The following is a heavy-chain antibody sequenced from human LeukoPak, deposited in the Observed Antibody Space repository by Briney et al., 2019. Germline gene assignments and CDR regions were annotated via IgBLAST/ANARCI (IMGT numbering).Heavy chain of an antibody. Sequence: GASVKVSCKASGYTFTCYGISWVRQAPGQGLEWMGWISAYNGNTNYAQKLQVRVTMTTDTSTSTAYMELRILRSDDTAVYYCARDYAWFGELLPLDYWGQGTLVTVSS. CDR2: ISAYNGNT. J-gene: IGHJ4*02. CDR3: ARDYAWFGELLPLDY. V-gene: IGHV1-18*01. D-gene: IGHD3-10*01. CDR1: GYTFTCYG.